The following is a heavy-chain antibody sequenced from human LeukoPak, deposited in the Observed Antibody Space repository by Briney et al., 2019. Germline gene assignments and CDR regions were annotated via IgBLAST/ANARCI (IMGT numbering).Heavy chain of an antibody. CDR2: ISSSSSYI. V-gene: IGHV3-21*01. CDR1: GFTFSSYG. J-gene: IGHJ4*02. Sequence: GGSLRLSCAASGFTFSSYGMNWVRQAPGKGLEWVSSISSSSSYIYYADSVKGRFTISRDNAKNSLYLQMNSLRAEDTAVYYCARVPYYYDSPYYFDYWGQGTLVTVSS. CDR3: ARVPYYYDSPYYFDY. D-gene: IGHD3-22*01.